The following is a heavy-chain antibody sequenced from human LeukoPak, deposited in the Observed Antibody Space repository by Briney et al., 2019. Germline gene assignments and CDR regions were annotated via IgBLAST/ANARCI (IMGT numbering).Heavy chain of an antibody. V-gene: IGHV3-74*01. CDR2: INGDGSTT. D-gene: IGHD4-17*01. CDR3: TRDYWDYGDYFSDF. CDR1: GFTFSRYW. Sequence: GGSLRLSCAASGFTFSRYWMHWVRQAPGKGLVWVSRINGDGSTTSYADSVKGGFTISRDNAKNTLYLQMNSLRAEDTAVYYCTRDYWDYGDYFSDFWGPGTQVTVSS. J-gene: IGHJ4*02.